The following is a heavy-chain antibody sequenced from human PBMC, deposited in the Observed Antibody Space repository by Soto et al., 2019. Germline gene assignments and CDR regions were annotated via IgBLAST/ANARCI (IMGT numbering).Heavy chain of an antibody. CDR2: ISYSGST. Sequence: QVQLQESGPGLVKPSQTLSLTCTVSGGSISSGGYYWSWIRQHPGKGLEWIGYISYSGSTYYNPSHKSRVTISVDTSKNQFSLKLSSVTAADTAVYYCAIGMLPREFDYWGQGTLVTVSS. D-gene: IGHD1-26*01. CDR1: GGSISSGGYY. J-gene: IGHJ4*02. V-gene: IGHV4-31*03. CDR3: AIGMLPREFDY.